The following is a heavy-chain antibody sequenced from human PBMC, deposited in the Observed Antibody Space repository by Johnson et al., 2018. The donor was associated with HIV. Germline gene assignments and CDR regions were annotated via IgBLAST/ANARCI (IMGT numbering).Heavy chain of an antibody. D-gene: IGHD3-22*01. CDR2: ISSSGSTI. CDR3: ALTSYYDSRGAFDI. J-gene: IGHJ3*02. V-gene: IGHV3-48*03. Sequence: VQLVESGGGVVRPGGSLRLSCAASGFTFSSYEMNWVRQAPGKGLEWVSYISSSGSTIYYADSVKGRFTISRDNSKNTLYLQMNSLRAEDTAVYHCALTSYYDSRGAFDIWGQGTMVSVSS. CDR1: GFTFSSYE.